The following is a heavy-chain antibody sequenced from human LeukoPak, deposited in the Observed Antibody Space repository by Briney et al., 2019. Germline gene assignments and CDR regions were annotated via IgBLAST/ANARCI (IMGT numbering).Heavy chain of an antibody. D-gene: IGHD3-10*01. V-gene: IGHV4-59*08. CDR1: GGSISSYY. CDR3: ASSFYYGSPYYYYGMDV. J-gene: IGHJ6*02. Sequence: PPETLSLTCTVSGGSISSYYWSWIRQPPGKGLEWIGYIYYSGSTNYNPSLKSRVTISVDTSKNQFSLKLSSVTAADTAVYYCASSFYYGSPYYYYGMDVWGQGTTVTVSS. CDR2: IYYSGST.